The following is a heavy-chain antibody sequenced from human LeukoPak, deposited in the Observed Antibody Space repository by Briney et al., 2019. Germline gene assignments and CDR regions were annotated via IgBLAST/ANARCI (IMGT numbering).Heavy chain of an antibody. Sequence: GGSLRLSCAASEFSVGSNYMTWVRQAPGKGLEWVSLIYSGGSTYYAATVKGRFTIYRDNSKNTLYLQMNSLRAEDTAVYYCAKELTNAWGAFDIWGQGTMVTVSS. D-gene: IGHD2-2*01. CDR2: IYSGGST. J-gene: IGHJ3*02. CDR3: AKELTNAWGAFDI. CDR1: EFSVGSNY. V-gene: IGHV3-66*01.